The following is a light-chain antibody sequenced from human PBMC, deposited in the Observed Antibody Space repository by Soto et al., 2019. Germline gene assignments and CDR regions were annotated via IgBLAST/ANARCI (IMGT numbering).Light chain of an antibody. CDR1: QRITNNF. Sequence: EIVLTQSPGALSLSPGERATLSCRASQRITNNFLAWFQQKPGLAPRLLIHGASTRASGVPGRFIGGGSGTDFVLTISRLEPEDFAVYYCQQYGRSPFTFGQGTKLQIK. CDR2: GAS. V-gene: IGKV3-20*01. CDR3: QQYGRSPFT. J-gene: IGKJ2*01.